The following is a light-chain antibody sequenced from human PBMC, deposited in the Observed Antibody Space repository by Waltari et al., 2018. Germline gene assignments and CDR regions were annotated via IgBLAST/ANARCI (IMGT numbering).Light chain of an antibody. CDR1: NSNIGSNT. CDR2: NNN. J-gene: IGLJ2*01. V-gene: IGLV1-44*01. CDR3: AGWDDSLNGVV. Sequence: QSVLTQPPSASGTPGQRVTISCSGSNSNIGSNTVNWYQHLPGTAPKLLIYNNNQRPSGVPARFSGSKSGTSASLAISGLLSEDEGDYYCAGWDDSLNGVVFGGGTKLTVL.